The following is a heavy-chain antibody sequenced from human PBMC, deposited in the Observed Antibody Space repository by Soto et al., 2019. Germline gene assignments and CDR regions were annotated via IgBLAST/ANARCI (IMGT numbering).Heavy chain of an antibody. CDR3: ARSQGGSSSLDIYYYYYYGMDV. V-gene: IGHV1-69*01. Sequence: QVQLVQSGAEVKKPGSSVKVSCKAPGGTFSSYAISWVRQAPGQGLEWMGGVIPIFGTVKYAQKFQGRVTITADESTSTGYMELRSLRSEDTAVYYCARSQGGSSSLDIYYYYYYGMDVWGQGTTVTVSS. D-gene: IGHD2-15*01. J-gene: IGHJ6*02. CDR2: VIPIFGTV. CDR1: GGTFSSYA.